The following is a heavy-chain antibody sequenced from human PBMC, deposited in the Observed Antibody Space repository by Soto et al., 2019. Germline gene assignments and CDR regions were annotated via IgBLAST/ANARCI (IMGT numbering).Heavy chain of an antibody. V-gene: IGHV3-30*18. D-gene: IGHD3-10*01. CDR2: ISYDGSNK. CDR3: AKDRGERLWFFDY. J-gene: IGHJ4*02. Sequence: QVQLVESGGGVVQPGRSLRLSCAASGFTFSSYGMHWVRQAPGKGLEWVAVISYDGSNKYYADSVKGRFTISRDNSKNTLYLQMNSLRADDTAVYYCAKDRGERLWFFDYWGQGTLVTVSS. CDR1: GFTFSSYG.